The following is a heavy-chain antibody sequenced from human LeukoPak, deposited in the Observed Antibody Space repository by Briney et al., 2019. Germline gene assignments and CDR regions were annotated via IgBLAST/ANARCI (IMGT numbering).Heavy chain of an antibody. V-gene: IGHV3-20*04. D-gene: IGHD6-13*01. CDR3: ARVRTYSRHFDY. CDR2: INWNGGST. CDR1: GFTFDDYG. J-gene: IGHJ4*02. Sequence: PGGSLRLSCAASGFTFDDYGMSWVRQAPGKGLEWVSGINWNGGSTGYADSVKGRFTISRDNAKNSLYLQMNSLRAEDTALYCCARVRTYSRHFDYWGQGTLVTVSS.